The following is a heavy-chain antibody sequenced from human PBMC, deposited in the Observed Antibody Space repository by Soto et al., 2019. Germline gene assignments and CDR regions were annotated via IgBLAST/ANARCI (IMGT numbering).Heavy chain of an antibody. D-gene: IGHD3-10*01. CDR3: AREKSGSGSDAFDI. V-gene: IGHV4-31*03. CDR2: IYYSGST. Sequence: QVQLQESGPGLVKPSQTLSLTCTVSGGSISSGGYYWSWIRQHPGKGLEWIGYIYYSGSTYYIPSLKSRVTISVDTSKNQFSLKLSSVTAADTAVYYCAREKSGSGSDAFDIWGQGTMVTVSS. CDR1: GGSISSGGYY. J-gene: IGHJ3*02.